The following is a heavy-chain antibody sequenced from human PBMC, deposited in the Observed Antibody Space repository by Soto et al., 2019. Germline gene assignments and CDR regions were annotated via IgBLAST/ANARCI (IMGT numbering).Heavy chain of an antibody. Sequence: ASLKVSCKASGYTFTGYYMHCVRPAPGQGLEWMGWINPNSGGTNYAQKFQGWVTMTRDTSISTAYMELSRLRSDDTAVYYCARVLYGDYADAFDIWGQGTMVTVSS. CDR3: ARVLYGDYADAFDI. D-gene: IGHD4-17*01. CDR2: INPNSGGT. CDR1: GYTFTGYY. V-gene: IGHV1-2*04. J-gene: IGHJ3*02.